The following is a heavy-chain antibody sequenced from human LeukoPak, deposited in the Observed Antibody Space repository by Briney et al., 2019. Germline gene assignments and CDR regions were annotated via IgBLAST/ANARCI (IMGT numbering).Heavy chain of an antibody. J-gene: IGHJ3*02. Sequence: SETLSLTCAVYGGSFSGYYWSWIRQPPGKGLEWIGEINHSGSTNYNPSLKSRVTISVDTSKNQFSLKLCSVTAADTAVYYCARGRGGYRSRDAFDIWGQGTMVTVSS. CDR1: GGSFSGYY. D-gene: IGHD5-12*01. CDR2: INHSGST. V-gene: IGHV4-34*01. CDR3: ARGRGGYRSRDAFDI.